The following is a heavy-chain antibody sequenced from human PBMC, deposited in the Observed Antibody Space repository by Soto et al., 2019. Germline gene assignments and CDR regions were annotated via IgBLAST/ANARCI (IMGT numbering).Heavy chain of an antibody. D-gene: IGHD3-10*01. CDR2: ISGSGGST. J-gene: IGHJ5*02. CDR1: GFTFSSYA. V-gene: IGHV3-23*01. Sequence: PGGSLRLSCAASGFTFSSYAMSWVRQAPGKGLEWVSAISGSGGSTYYADSVKGRFTISRDNSKNTLYLQMNSLRAEDTAVYYCAKLPTNYYGSGSYRRFDPWGQGTQVTVSS. CDR3: AKLPTNYYGSGSYRRFDP.